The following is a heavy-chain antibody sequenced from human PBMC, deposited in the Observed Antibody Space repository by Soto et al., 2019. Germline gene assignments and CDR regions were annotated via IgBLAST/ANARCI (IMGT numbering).Heavy chain of an antibody. CDR1: GGTFSSYA. V-gene: IGHV1-69*13. J-gene: IGHJ6*02. CDR2: IIPIFGTA. CDR3: ARATCSSTSCYYYYGMDV. D-gene: IGHD2-2*01. Sequence: SVKVSCKASGGTFSSYAISWVRQAPGQGLEWMGGIIPIFGTANYAQKSQGRVTITADESTSTAYMELSSLRSEDTAVYYCARATCSSTSCYYYYGMDVWGQGTTVTVS.